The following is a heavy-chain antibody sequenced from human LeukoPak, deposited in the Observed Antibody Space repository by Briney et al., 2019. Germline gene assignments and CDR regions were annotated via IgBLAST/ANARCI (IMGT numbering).Heavy chain of an antibody. CDR2: IYYSGSS. J-gene: IGHJ4*02. D-gene: IGHD2-2*01. V-gene: IGHV4-39*07. CDR1: GGSISSSSYF. Sequence: SETLSLTCTVSGGSISSSSYFWGWIRQPPGKGLDWIGSIYYSGSSYYNPSLKSRVTISVDTSKNQFSLKLSSVTAADTAVYYCASTERCSTTCPLDYWGQGTLVTVSP. CDR3: ASTERCSTTCPLDY.